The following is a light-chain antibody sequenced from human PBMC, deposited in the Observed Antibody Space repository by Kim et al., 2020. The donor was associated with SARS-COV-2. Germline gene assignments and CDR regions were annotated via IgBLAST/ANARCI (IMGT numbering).Light chain of an antibody. Sequence: TVTIPCTRSSGSMASRYVQWDQLRPGSAPTTVIYEDKQRPSGVPDRFSGSIDSHSNSASLTISGLKTEDEADYFCQSYDSSNPVVFGGGTQLTVL. V-gene: IGLV6-57*03. CDR1: SGSMASRY. CDR2: EDK. J-gene: IGLJ2*01. CDR3: QSYDSSNPVV.